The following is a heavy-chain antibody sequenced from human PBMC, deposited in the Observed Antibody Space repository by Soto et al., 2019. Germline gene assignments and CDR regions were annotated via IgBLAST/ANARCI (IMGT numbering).Heavy chain of an antibody. J-gene: IGHJ4*02. CDR2: INQSGNT. Sequence: PSETLSLTCAVYGGSLTGYYWSWIRQPPGKGLEWIGEINQSGNTNYNPSLKSRVTISVDTSKNQLFLNLTSVTAADTATYYCARHHVRGRTIAGAAEFWGQGTLVTVSS. V-gene: IGHV4-34*01. CDR1: GGSLTGYY. D-gene: IGHD6-13*01. CDR3: ARHHVRGRTIAGAAEF.